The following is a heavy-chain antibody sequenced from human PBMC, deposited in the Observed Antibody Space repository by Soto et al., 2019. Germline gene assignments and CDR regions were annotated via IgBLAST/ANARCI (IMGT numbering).Heavy chain of an antibody. J-gene: IGHJ4*02. Sequence: PSETLSLTCTVSGGSTSSYYWSWIRQPPGKGLEWIGYIYYSGSTNYNPSLKSRVTISVDTSKNQFSLKLTSVTAADTAVYYCARDKITGLLDYWGQGTLVTVSS. CDR1: GGSTSSYY. V-gene: IGHV4-59*12. CDR3: ARDKITGLLDY. CDR2: IYYSGST. D-gene: IGHD2-8*02.